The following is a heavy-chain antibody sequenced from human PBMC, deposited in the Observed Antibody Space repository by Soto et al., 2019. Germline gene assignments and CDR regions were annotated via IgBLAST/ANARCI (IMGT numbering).Heavy chain of an antibody. V-gene: IGHV3-23*01. D-gene: IGHD3-10*01. Sequence: EVQLLDSGGGLVQPGGSLRLSCAASGFTFSSYVMSWVRQAPGKGLEWVSTISAGGSSTYYADSVKGRFTISRDNSKNTLYLQMNSLRPEDTAVYYCAKEGALGLYYFEYWGQGTLVTVSS. CDR1: GFTFSSYV. J-gene: IGHJ4*02. CDR2: ISAGGSST. CDR3: AKEGALGLYYFEY.